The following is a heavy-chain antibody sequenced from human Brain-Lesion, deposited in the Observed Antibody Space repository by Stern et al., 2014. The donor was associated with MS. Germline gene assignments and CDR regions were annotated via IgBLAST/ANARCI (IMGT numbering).Heavy chain of an antibody. CDR2: LDSEEGET. J-gene: IGHJ4*02. D-gene: IGHD1-26*01. V-gene: IGHV1-24*01. CDR3: ATLSPGAGGNYYRHFDY. CDR1: GYTLTELS. Sequence: VQLVESGAEVKKPGASVKVSCKVSGYTLTELSMHWVRQAPRKGLEWMGGLDSEEGETILAQKFQGRVAMTEDTSSDTAYMELSSLRSEDTAVYYCATLSPGAGGNYYRHFDYWGQGTLVTVSS.